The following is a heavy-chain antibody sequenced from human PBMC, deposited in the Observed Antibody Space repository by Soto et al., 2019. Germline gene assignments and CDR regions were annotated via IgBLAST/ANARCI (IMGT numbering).Heavy chain of an antibody. CDR1: GGSVSSGSYY. Sequence: SETLSLTCTVSGGSVSSGSYYWSWIRQPPXKGLEWIGYIYYSGSTNYNPSLKSRVTISVDTSKNQFSLKLSSVTAADTAVYYCARDMAARNYYYYGMDVWGQGTTVTVSS. CDR2: IYYSGST. D-gene: IGHD6-6*01. V-gene: IGHV4-61*01. CDR3: ARDMAARNYYYYGMDV. J-gene: IGHJ6*02.